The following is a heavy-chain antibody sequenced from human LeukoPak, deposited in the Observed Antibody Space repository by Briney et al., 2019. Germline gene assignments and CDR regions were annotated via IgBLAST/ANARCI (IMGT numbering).Heavy chain of an antibody. CDR2: ISSSSSYI. Sequence: GGSLRLSCAASGFTFSSYSMNWVRQAPGKGLEWVSSISSSSSYIYYADSVKGRFTISRDNAKNTLYLQMNSLRAEDTAVYYCAKDGAGSGYYYYFNYWGQGTLVTVSS. V-gene: IGHV3-21*04. J-gene: IGHJ4*02. CDR1: GFTFSSYS. D-gene: IGHD3-3*01. CDR3: AKDGAGSGYYYYFNY.